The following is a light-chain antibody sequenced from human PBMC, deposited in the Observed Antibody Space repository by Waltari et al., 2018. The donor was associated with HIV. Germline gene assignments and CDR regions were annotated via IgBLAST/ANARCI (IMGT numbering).Light chain of an antibody. CDR2: YDS. J-gene: IGLJ2*01. CDR3: QAWDSNTVV. CDR1: RLGENY. Sequence: SYELTQPPSVSVSPGQTASITCSVDRLGENYACWYKQKPGQSPVLVIYYDSRRPAGIPERFSGSNSGNTATLTISGTQAMDEADYYCQAWDSNTVVFGGGTKLTVL. V-gene: IGLV3-1*01.